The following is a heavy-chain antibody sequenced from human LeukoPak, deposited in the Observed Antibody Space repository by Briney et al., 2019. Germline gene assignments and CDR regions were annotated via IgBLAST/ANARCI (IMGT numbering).Heavy chain of an antibody. J-gene: IGHJ4*02. CDR2: IYSDGST. CDR3: VRGGGAFCGTDCDRNFDY. Sequence: GGSLRLSCAAPGFAVINNYMSWVRQAPGKGLEWLSVIYSDGSTYYADSVRGRFIISRDNFKNTMSLQVNSLRGEDTAVYFCVRGGGAFCGTDCDRNFDYWGQGTLVTVSS. D-gene: IGHD2-21*02. V-gene: IGHV3-66*01. CDR1: GFAVINNY.